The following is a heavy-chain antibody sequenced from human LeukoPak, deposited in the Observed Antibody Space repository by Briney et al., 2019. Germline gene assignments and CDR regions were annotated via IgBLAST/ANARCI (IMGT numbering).Heavy chain of an antibody. CDR2: IIPIFGTA. J-gene: IGHJ3*02. V-gene: IGHV1-69*13. D-gene: IGHD3/OR15-3a*01. CDR3: ARVILGRMAFDI. CDR1: GGTFSSYA. Sequence: GASVKVSCKASGGTFSSYAISWVRQAPGQGLEWMGGIIPIFGTADYAQKFQGRVTITADESTSTAYMELSSLRSEDTAVYYCARVILGRMAFDIWGQGTMVTVSS.